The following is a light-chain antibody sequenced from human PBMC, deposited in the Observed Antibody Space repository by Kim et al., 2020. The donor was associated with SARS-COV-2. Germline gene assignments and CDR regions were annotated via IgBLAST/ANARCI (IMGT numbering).Light chain of an antibody. CDR2: GAS. CDR3: QQYNNWPYT. V-gene: IGKV3-15*01. Sequence: SVSPGERATLSCRASQSVSSTLAWYQQKPGQAPRLLIYGASTRATGLPSRFSGSGSGTEFTLTISSLQSEDFAVYSCQQYNNWPYTFGQGTKLEIK. J-gene: IGKJ2*01. CDR1: QSVSST.